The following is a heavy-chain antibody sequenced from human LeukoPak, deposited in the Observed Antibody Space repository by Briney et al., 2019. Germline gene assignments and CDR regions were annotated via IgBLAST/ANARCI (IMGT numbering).Heavy chain of an antibody. Sequence: PSETLSLTYTVSGGSISSGSYYWSWIRQPAGKGLEWIGRIYTSGSTNYNPSLKSRVTISVYTSKNQFSLKLSSVTAADTAVYYCARDRESEIGVGWFDPWGQGTLVTVSS. J-gene: IGHJ5*02. V-gene: IGHV4-61*02. D-gene: IGHD3-10*01. CDR2: IYTSGST. CDR3: ARDRESEIGVGWFDP. CDR1: GGSISSGSYY.